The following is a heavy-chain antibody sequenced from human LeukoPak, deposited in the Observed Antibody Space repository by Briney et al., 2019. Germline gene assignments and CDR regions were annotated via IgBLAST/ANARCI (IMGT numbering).Heavy chain of an antibody. CDR2: IKNKADAGTA. CDR1: GFTFRNVW. CDR3: TTEGLPGSFDY. D-gene: IGHD4-11*01. Sequence: GGSLRLSCAASGFTFRNVWMSWVRQAPGKGLEWVGRIKNKADAGTAEYAAPVKSRFSISRDDSKNTMYLQMNSLEIEDTGMYYCTTEGLPGSFDYWGQGTLVTVSS. J-gene: IGHJ4*02. V-gene: IGHV3-15*01.